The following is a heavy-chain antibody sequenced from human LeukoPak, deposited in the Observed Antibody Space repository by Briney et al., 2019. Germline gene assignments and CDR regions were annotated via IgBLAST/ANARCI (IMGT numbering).Heavy chain of an antibody. J-gene: IGHJ3*02. CDR2: ISAYNGNT. D-gene: IGHD3-22*01. Sequence: ASVKVSCKASGYTFTSYGISWVRQAPGQGLEWMGWISAYNGNTNYAQKLQGRVTMTTDTSTSTAYMELRSLRSDDTAVYYCARGGWEYYYDSSGYSGHFSAFDIWGQGTMVTVSS. V-gene: IGHV1-18*01. CDR1: GYTFTSYG. CDR3: ARGGWEYYYDSSGYSGHFSAFDI.